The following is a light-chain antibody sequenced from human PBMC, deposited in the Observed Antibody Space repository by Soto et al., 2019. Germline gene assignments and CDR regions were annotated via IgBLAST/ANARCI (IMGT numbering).Light chain of an antibody. Sequence: DIVMTQSPESLAVSLGERATINCKSSQSVLYSSNNKNYLAWYQQKPGQPPKLLISWASTRESGVPDRFSGSGSATDFTLTISSLQAEDVAVYYCQQYYTSWWTFGQGTKVEIK. V-gene: IGKV4-1*01. CDR1: QSVLYSSNNKNY. CDR2: WAS. J-gene: IGKJ2*02. CDR3: QQYYTSWWT.